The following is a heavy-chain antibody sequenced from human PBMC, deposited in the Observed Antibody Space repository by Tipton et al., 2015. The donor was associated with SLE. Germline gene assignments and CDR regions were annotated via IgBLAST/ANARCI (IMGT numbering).Heavy chain of an antibody. CDR2: IYQSGRT. CDR3: GRGGSLLNWNYGGHFDL. CDR1: GYSISSGYY. V-gene: IGHV4-38-2*02. J-gene: IGHJ2*01. D-gene: IGHD1-7*01. Sequence: TLSLTCTVSGYSISSGYYWGWIRHPPGKGLEWIGSIYQSGRTIYNPSLKSRVTISLDTSKNQFSLKLTSLTAADTAVYYCGRGGSLLNWNYGGHFDLWGRGTLVTVSS.